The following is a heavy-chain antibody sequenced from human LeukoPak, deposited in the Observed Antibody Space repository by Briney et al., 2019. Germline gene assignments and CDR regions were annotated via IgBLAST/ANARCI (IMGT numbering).Heavy chain of an antibody. V-gene: IGHV3-23*01. CDR3: AKSRRDIVVVPAAIF. Sequence: HPGGSLRPSCAASGFTFSSYAMSWVRQAPGKGLEWVSAISGSGGSTYYADSVKGRFTISRGNSKNTLYLQMNSLRAEDTAVYYCAKSRRDIVVVPAAIFRGQGTLVTVSS. CDR2: ISGSGGST. D-gene: IGHD2-2*01. CDR1: GFTFSSYA. J-gene: IGHJ4*02.